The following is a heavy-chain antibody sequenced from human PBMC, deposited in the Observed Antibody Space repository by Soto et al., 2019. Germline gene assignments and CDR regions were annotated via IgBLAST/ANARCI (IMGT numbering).Heavy chain of an antibody. Sequence: ASVKVSCKASGFTFTSSAMQWVRQARGQRLEWIGWIVVGSGNTNYAQKFQERVTITRDMSTSTAYMELSSLRSEDTAVYYCAAARYYYDSSGYYYPPDYWGQGTLVTVSS. CDR3: AAARYYYDSSGYYYPPDY. D-gene: IGHD3-22*01. CDR1: GFTFTSSA. CDR2: IVVGSGNT. V-gene: IGHV1-58*02. J-gene: IGHJ4*02.